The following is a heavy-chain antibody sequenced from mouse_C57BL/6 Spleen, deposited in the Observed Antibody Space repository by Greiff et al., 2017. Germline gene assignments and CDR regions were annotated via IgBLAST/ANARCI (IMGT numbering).Heavy chain of an antibody. CDR3: ARSTGAFDY. CDR2: IRNKANGYTT. V-gene: IGHV7-3*01. Sequence: EVHLVESGGGLVQPGGSLSLSCAASGFTFTDYYMSWVRQPPGKALEWLGFIRNKANGYTTEYSASVKGRFTISRDNSQSILYLQMNALRAEDSATYYCARSTGAFDYWGQGTTLTVSS. J-gene: IGHJ2*01. D-gene: IGHD4-1*02. CDR1: GFTFTDYY.